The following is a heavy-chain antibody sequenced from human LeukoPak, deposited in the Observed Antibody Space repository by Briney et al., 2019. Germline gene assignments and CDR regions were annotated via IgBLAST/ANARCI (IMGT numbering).Heavy chain of an antibody. CDR2: IKSDGST. CDR3: ARAPSEIGGYYPEYFRH. D-gene: IGHD3-22*01. Sequence: GGSLTLSCAASGFTFSSYWMHWVRQAPGKGLVWVSRIKSDGSTNYADSVKGRFTISRDNAKNTLSLQMNSLRAEDTGVYYCARAPSEIGGYYPEYFRHWGEGILVTVSS. J-gene: IGHJ1*01. CDR1: GFTFSSYW. V-gene: IGHV3-74*01.